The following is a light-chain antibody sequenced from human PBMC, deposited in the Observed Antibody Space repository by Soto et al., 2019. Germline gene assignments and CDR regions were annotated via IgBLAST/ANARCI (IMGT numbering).Light chain of an antibody. J-gene: IGKJ1*01. CDR3: QQSYTPPWT. CDR2: AAS. CDR1: QSISID. V-gene: IGKV1-39*01. Sequence: DIKMTQSPSSLSASVGDRVTITCRASQSISIDVNWYQQEPGKAPKLLIYAASSLQSGVPSRFRGSVSGTDFTLTISSLQPEDFTTYYCQQSYTPPWTFGQGTKVDIK.